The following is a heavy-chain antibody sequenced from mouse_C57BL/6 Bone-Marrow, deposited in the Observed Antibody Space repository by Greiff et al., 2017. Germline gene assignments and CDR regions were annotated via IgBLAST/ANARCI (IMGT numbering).Heavy chain of an antibody. J-gene: IGHJ4*01. CDR2: IRSKSSNYAT. Sequence: VQLKESGGGLVQPKGSLKLSCAASGFTFNTYSMHWVRQAPGKGLEWVARIRSKSSNYATYYADSVKDRFTISRDDSQSLLYLQLNNLKTEDTAMYYCVSRRYFDAMDYWGQGTSVTVSS. CDR1: GFTFNTYS. CDR3: VSRRYFDAMDY. V-gene: IGHV10-3*01. D-gene: IGHD2-14*01.